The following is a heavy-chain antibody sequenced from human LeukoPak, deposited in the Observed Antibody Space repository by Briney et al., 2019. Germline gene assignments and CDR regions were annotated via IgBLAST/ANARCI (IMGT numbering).Heavy chain of an antibody. CDR1: GGSISSHY. CDR3: ARDRNDFWSGYSGGFDP. Sequence: SETLSLTCTVSGGSISSHYWSWIRQPPGKGLEWIGYIYYSGSTNYNPSLKSRVTISVVTSKNQFSLKLSSVTAADTAVYYCARDRNDFWSGYSGGFDPWGQGTLVTVSS. CDR2: IYYSGST. V-gene: IGHV4-59*11. J-gene: IGHJ5*02. D-gene: IGHD3-3*01.